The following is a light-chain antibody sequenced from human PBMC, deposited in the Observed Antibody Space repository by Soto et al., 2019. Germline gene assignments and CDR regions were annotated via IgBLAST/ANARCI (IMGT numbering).Light chain of an antibody. V-gene: IGLV3-21*04. J-gene: IGLJ1*01. CDR3: QVWDTTYYV. CDR2: YDT. CDR1: NIGSKS. Sequence: SYELTQPPSVSVAPGKTARITCGGNNIGSKSVHWFQQRPGQAPLLVIYYDTDRPSGIPERFSGANTGDTATLTISRVEAGDEADYYCQVWDTTYYVFGPGTQLTVL.